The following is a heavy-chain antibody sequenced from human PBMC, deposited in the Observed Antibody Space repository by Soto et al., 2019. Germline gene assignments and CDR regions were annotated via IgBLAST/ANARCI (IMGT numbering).Heavy chain of an antibody. J-gene: IGHJ4*02. CDR2: IDHTGRT. Sequence: QVQLQQWGAGLLKPSETLSLTCAVYGGSFTPYHWSWIRQPPGRGLEWIGEIDHTGRTNYMPSLKSRVTISVYTSKNQLSLKLRSVTAADTSVYYCARSMNDHNHHHWGFDSWSQGNLVTVSS. V-gene: IGHV4-34*01. CDR1: GGSFTPYH. D-gene: IGHD7-27*01. CDR3: ARSMNDHNHHHWGFDS.